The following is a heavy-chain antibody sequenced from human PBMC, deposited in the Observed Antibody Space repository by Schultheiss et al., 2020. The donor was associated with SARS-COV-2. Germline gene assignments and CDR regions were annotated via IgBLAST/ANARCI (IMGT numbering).Heavy chain of an antibody. CDR2: INHSGST. J-gene: IGHJ6*03. Sequence: SETLSLTCAVYGGSFSGYYWSWIRQPPGKGLEWIGEINHSGSTNYNPSLKSRVTISVDTSKNQFSLKLSSVTAADTAVYYCARQITYYDFWSGPKAYYYYMDVWGQGTTVTVSS. V-gene: IGHV4-34*01. D-gene: IGHD3-3*01. CDR1: GGSFSGYY. CDR3: ARQITYYDFWSGPKAYYYYMDV.